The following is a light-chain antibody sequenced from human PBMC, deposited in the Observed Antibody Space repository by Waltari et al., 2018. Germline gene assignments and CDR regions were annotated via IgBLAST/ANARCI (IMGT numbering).Light chain of an antibody. CDR3: GSYAASSTSYV. CDR2: EGS. J-gene: IGLJ1*01. Sequence: QSALTQPASVSGSPGQSITISCTGTSSDVGNYNLVSWYQQPPGKAPKLMIYEGSGRPSGVSNRFSGSKSGNTASLTSSGLQAEDEADYYCGSYAASSTSYVFGTGTKVTVL. CDR1: SSDVGNYNL. V-gene: IGLV2-23*01.